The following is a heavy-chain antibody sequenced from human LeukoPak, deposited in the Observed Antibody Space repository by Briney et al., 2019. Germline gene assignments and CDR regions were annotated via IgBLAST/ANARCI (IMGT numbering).Heavy chain of an antibody. CDR2: ISYDGSNK. CDR1: GFTFSSYA. D-gene: IGHD2-15*01. CDR3: ARDLEDCSGGSCYSWFDP. V-gene: IGHV3-30-3*01. J-gene: IGHJ5*02. Sequence: PGGSLRLSCAASGFTFSSYAMHWVRQAPGKGLEWVAAISYDGSNKYYADSVKGRFTISRDNSKNTLYLQMNSLRAEDTAVYYCARDLEDCSGGSCYSWFDPWGQGTLVTVSS.